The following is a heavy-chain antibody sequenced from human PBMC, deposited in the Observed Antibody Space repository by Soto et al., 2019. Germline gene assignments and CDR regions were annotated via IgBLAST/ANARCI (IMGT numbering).Heavy chain of an antibody. V-gene: IGHV4-61*01. Sequence: QVQLQESGRGLVKPSETLSLTCTVSGGSVSSGSYYWSWIRQPPGKGLEWIGYIYYSGSTNYNPSFKSRVTISVDTSKNQFSLKLSSVTAADTAVYYCARGSYYDFWSGTDPDYWGQGTLVTVSS. CDR2: IYYSGST. D-gene: IGHD3-3*01. J-gene: IGHJ4*02. CDR3: ARGSYYDFWSGTDPDY. CDR1: GGSVSSGSYY.